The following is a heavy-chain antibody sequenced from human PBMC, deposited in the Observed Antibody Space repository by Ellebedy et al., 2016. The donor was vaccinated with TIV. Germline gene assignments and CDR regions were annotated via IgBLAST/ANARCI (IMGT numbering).Heavy chain of an antibody. CDR2: IYYSGST. V-gene: IGHV4-61*08. Sequence: MPSETLSLTCTVSGGSISSGGYYWSWIRQHPGKGLEWIGYIYYSGSTNYHPSLKSRVTISLDTSTNQFSLKLSSVTAADTAVYSCARHCPSCINGVWKCRGDCHNDVFDIWGQGTMVTVSS. D-gene: IGHD2-21*02. J-gene: IGHJ3*02. CDR3: ARHCPSCINGVWKCRGDCHNDVFDI. CDR1: GGSISSGGYY.